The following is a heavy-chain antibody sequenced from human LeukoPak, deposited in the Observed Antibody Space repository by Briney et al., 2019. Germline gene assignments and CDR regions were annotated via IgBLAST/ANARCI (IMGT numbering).Heavy chain of an antibody. J-gene: IGHJ2*01. Sequence: GGSLRLSCGASGFLLTAYAMSWVRQAPGKGLEWVPTISANGGTTYYADSVKGRFTISRDNSKKTIYLQMSSLRVEDTAVYYCAKRQGSTVEGNWYVDYWGRGSLVTVSS. CDR3: AKRQGSTVEGNWYVDY. CDR2: ISANGGTT. D-gene: IGHD4-23*01. V-gene: IGHV3-23*01. CDR1: GFLLTAYA.